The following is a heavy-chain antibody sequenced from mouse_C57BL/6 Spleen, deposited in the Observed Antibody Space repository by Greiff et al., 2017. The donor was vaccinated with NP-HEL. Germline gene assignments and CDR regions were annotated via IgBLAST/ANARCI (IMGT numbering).Heavy chain of an antibody. CDR1: GYTFTEYT. J-gene: IGHJ3*01. Sequence: VQLQQSGAELVKPGASVKLSCKASGYTFTEYTIHWVKQRSGQGLEWIGWFYPGSGSIKYNEKFKDKATLTADTSSSTVYMELSRLTAEDSAVYFGARHESVGPWFAYWGQGTLVTVSA. V-gene: IGHV1-62-2*01. D-gene: IGHD4-1*01. CDR2: FYPGSGSI. CDR3: ARHESVGPWFAY.